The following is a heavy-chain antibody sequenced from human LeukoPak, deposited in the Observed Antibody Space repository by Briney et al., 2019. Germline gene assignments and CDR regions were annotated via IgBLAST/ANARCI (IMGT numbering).Heavy chain of an antibody. D-gene: IGHD2-2*01. CDR2: INPNRGGT. J-gene: IGHJ6*03. CDR1: GYIFTGYY. V-gene: IGHV1-2*06. Sequence: ASVKVSCKASGYIFTGYYIHWVRQAPGQGLEWMGRINPNRGGTNYAHKFQGRVTMTRDTSISTAYMEVSRLRSDDTAVYYCAGGAAMTYYYYMDVWGKGTTVTVSS. CDR3: AGGAAMTYYYYMDV.